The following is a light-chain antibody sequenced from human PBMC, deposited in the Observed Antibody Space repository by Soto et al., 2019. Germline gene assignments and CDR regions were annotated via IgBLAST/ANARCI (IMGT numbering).Light chain of an antibody. J-gene: IGKJ1*01. Sequence: EIVLTQSPGTLSLSPGERATLSCRASQTLTNTYLAWYQQEPGQAPRLLIFDASTRATGIPDRFSGSGSGTDFTLTISRLEPEDFAVYCCQLYGVSPKTFGQGTNVEVK. CDR1: QTLTNTY. CDR2: DAS. V-gene: IGKV3-20*01. CDR3: QLYGVSPKT.